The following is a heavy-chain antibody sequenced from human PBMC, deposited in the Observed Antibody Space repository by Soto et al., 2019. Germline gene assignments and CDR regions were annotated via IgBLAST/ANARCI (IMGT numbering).Heavy chain of an antibody. CDR3: SRGVRHCTGPTCYGLLSDS. CDR2: FRSKLYGGTT. CDR1: GFIFGDYG. Sequence: EVQLVESGGGLVQPGRSLRLSCTGSGFIFGDYGVFWFRQAPGKGPEWVGFFRSKLYGGTTEYAASVKDRFTISRDDSKSIAYLQMNSLKVEDTALYYCSRGVRHCTGPTCYGLLSDSWGQGTLVTVSS. D-gene: IGHD2-2*01. V-gene: IGHV3-49*03. J-gene: IGHJ4*02.